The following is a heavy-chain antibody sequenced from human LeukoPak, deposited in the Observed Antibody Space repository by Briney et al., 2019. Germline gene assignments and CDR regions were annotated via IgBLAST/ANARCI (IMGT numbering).Heavy chain of an antibody. D-gene: IGHD3-22*01. CDR1: GFTFSNAW. Sequence: GRSLRLSCAASGFTFSNAWMSWVRQAPGKGLEWVGRIKCKTDGGTTDYAAPVKGRFTISRDDSKNTLYLQMNSLETEDTAVYYCTTETVVYYYDSSGYTYFDYWGQGTLVTVSS. CDR3: TTETVVYYYDSSGYTYFDY. CDR2: IKCKTDGGTT. J-gene: IGHJ4*02. V-gene: IGHV3-15*01.